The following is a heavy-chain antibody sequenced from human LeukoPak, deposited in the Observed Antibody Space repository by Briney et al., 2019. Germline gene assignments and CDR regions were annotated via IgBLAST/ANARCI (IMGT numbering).Heavy chain of an antibody. V-gene: IGHV1-2*04. CDR3: ARDKSQLWFSGAFDI. J-gene: IGHJ3*02. CDR2: INPDSGAT. Sequence: ASVKVSCKASGYTFTSYGISWVRQAPGQGLEWMGWINPDSGATNYAQKFQGWVTMTRDTSISTAYMELSRLSSDDTAIYYCARDKSQLWFSGAFDIWGQGTMVTVSS. D-gene: IGHD5-18*01. CDR1: GYTFTSYG.